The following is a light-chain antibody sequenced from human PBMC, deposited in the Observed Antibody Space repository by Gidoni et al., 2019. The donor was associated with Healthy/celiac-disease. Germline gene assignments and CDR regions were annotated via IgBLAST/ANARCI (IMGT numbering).Light chain of an antibody. CDR1: QSDSSY. CDR2: DAT. V-gene: IGKV3-11*01. J-gene: IGKJ5*01. CDR3: QQRSNWPPIT. Sequence: EIVLTQSPATLSLSPGERATLSCRASQSDSSYFAWYQQKPGQAPRLLIYDATNRATGIAARFSGSGSGTDFTLTISSLEPEDFAVYYCQQRSNWPPITFGQGTRLEIK.